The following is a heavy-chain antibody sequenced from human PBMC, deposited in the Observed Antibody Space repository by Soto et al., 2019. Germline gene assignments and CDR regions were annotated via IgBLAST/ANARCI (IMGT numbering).Heavy chain of an antibody. CDR2: IYQSGRT. D-gene: IGHD6-13*01. Sequence: SXTLSLTCACSGVSISSSNWWTWVRQPPGKGLEWIGEIYQSGRTYYNPSLQSRVAISLDKSKNQFYLKVTSVTAADTAVYFCERRGGSIPENWGPGTLVTVS. J-gene: IGHJ4*02. V-gene: IGHV4-4*02. CDR1: GVSISSSNW. CDR3: ERRGGSIPEN.